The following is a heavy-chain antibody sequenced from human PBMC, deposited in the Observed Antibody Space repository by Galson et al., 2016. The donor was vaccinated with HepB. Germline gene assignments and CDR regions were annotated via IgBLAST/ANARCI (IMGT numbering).Heavy chain of an antibody. CDR1: GGTFSSYA. CDR2: IVPMFDTV. J-gene: IGHJ5*02. Sequence: SVKVSCKASGGTFSSYAFSWVRQAPGQGLEWMGGIVPMFDTVNYAQKFQGRVTITADGSTSTAYMELSSLSSEDTAIYYCATDSYTSSWYDGGSLDTWGQGTLVIVS. V-gene: IGHV1-69*13. CDR3: ATDSYTSSWYDGGSLDT. D-gene: IGHD3-16*01.